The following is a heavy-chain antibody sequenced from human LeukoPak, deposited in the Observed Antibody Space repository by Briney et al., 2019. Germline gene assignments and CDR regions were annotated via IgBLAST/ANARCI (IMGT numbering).Heavy chain of an antibody. CDR2: INPSGGST. CDR1: GYTFTSYY. Sequence: ASVKVSCKASGYTFTSYYLHWVRQAPGQGLEWMGIINPSGGSTSYAQNFQGRVTMTRDTSTSTVYMELSSLRSEDTAMYYCARGSPVSYYFDYWGQGTLVTVSS. D-gene: IGHD3-16*01. V-gene: IGHV1-46*01. J-gene: IGHJ4*02. CDR3: ARGSPVSYYFDY.